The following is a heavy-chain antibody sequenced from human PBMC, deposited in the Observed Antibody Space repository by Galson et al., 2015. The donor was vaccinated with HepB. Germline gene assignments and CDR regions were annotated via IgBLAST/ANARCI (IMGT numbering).Heavy chain of an antibody. CDR3: ARVYGSGSYGCGMDV. D-gene: IGHD3-10*01. V-gene: IGHV3-21*01. CDR2: ISSSSLYV. CDR1: GFTLSTYS. J-gene: IGHJ6*02. Sequence: SLRLSCASSGFTLSTYSMNWVRQAPGKGLEWVSSISSSSLYVYYADSVRGRFTVSRDNAKNSHYLQMNSLSAVDTAVYYCARVYGSGSYGCGMDVWGQGTTVTVS.